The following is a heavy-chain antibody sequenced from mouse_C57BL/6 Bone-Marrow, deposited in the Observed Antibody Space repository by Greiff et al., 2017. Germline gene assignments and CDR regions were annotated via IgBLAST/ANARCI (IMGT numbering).Heavy chain of an antibody. D-gene: IGHD2-10*02. J-gene: IGHJ2*01. V-gene: IGHV1-82*01. Sequence: QVQLKQSGPELVKPGASVKISCKASGYAFSSSWMTWVKQRPGKGLEWIGRIYPGDGDTTYNGKFKGKATLTADKSSSTAYMQLSSLTSEDSAVYFCASQYEGYFDYWGQGTTLTVSS. CDR2: IYPGDGDT. CDR1: GYAFSSSW. CDR3: ASQYEGYFDY.